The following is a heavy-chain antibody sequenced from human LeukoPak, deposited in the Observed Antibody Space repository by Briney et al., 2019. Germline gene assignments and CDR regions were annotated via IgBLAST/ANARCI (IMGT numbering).Heavy chain of an antibody. CDR1: GFTFSSYA. Sequence: GRSLRLSCAASGFTFSSYAMHWVRQAPGKGLEWVAVISYDGSNKYYADSVKGRFTISRDNSKNTLYLQMNSLRAEDTAVYYCARTLRGNRIAVAGTSLDYWGQGTLVTVSS. CDR3: ARTLRGNRIAVAGTSLDY. D-gene: IGHD6-19*01. V-gene: IGHV3-30*04. J-gene: IGHJ4*02. CDR2: ISYDGSNK.